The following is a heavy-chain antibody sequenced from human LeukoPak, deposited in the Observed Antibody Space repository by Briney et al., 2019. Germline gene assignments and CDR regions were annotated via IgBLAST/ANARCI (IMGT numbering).Heavy chain of an antibody. CDR1: GFTFSTYA. Sequence: PGGSLRLSCAASGFTFSTYAMSWVRQAPGKGLEWVSVIGGSDGTTYYADSVKGRFTISRDNSKNTLYLQMNSLRAEDTAVYYCARSGYSSGWYFDYWGQGTLVTVSS. CDR3: ARSGYSSGWYFDY. V-gene: IGHV3-23*01. D-gene: IGHD6-19*01. CDR2: IGGSDGTT. J-gene: IGHJ4*02.